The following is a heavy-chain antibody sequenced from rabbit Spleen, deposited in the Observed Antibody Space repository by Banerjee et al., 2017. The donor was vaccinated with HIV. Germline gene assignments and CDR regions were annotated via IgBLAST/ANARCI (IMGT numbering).Heavy chain of an antibody. D-gene: IGHD2-1*01. V-gene: IGHV1S45*01. J-gene: IGHJ4*01. CDR1: GFSFSSGSL. CDR2: IDAGSSGST. CDR3: ARDRDTNDGVNGAFNL. Sequence: QEQLVESGGDLVKPGASLTLTCTASGFSFSSGSLMSWVRQAPGKGLEWIACIDAGSSGSTYYASWAKGRFTISKASSTTVTLQMTSLTAADTATYFCARDRDTNDGVNGAFNLWGPGTLVTVS.